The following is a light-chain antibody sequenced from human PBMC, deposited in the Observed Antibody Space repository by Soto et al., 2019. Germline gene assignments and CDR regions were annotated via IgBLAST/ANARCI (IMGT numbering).Light chain of an antibody. Sequence: EVVLTQSPGTLSLSPGERAILACRASQSVYSNSLAWYQHKPGQAPRLLISGASSRATGIPHRFSGSGSGTDFTLTISRLEPEDFAVYYCQQYGSSPLTFGGGTNVEIK. CDR2: GAS. J-gene: IGKJ4*01. CDR1: QSVYSNS. CDR3: QQYGSSPLT. V-gene: IGKV3-20*01.